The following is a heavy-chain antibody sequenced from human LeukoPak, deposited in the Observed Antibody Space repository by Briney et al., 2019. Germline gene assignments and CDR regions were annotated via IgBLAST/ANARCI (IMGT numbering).Heavy chain of an antibody. Sequence: SETLSLTCAVYGGSFSGYYWSWIRQPPGKGLEWIGEINHSGSTNYNPSLKSRVTISVDTSKNQFSLKLSSVTAADTAMYYCASRGYSSSPWGQGTLVTVSS. D-gene: IGHD6-13*01. CDR3: ASRGYSSSP. CDR1: GGSFSGYY. J-gene: IGHJ5*02. V-gene: IGHV4-34*01. CDR2: INHSGST.